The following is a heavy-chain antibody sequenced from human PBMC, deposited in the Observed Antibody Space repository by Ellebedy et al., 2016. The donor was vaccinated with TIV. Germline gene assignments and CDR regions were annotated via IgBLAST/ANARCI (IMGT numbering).Heavy chain of an antibody. D-gene: IGHD2-2*01. CDR2: IADDGREE. J-gene: IGHJ3*02. CDR3: ARRYCTISRCFAASWASLDM. CDR1: GFMFWRRW. Sequence: PGGSLRLSCAASGFMFWRRWMSWVRQAPGKGLEWVANIADDGREENYVDSVRGRFTISRDNAKNSLYLQMNSLTVEDTAVYYCARRYCTISRCFAASWASLDMWGQGTMVTVSS. V-gene: IGHV3-7*01.